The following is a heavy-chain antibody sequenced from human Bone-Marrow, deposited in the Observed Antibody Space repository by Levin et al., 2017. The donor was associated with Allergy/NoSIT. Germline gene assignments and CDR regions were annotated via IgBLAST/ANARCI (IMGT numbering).Heavy chain of an antibody. CDR1: GYTFTGYY. D-gene: IGHD3-22*01. V-gene: IGHV1-2*02. Sequence: ASVKVSCKASGYTFTGYYMHWVRQAPGQGLEWMGWINPNSGGTNYAQKFQGRVTMTRDTSISTAYMELSRLRSDDTAVYYCARDEYYYDSSGYLGWGQGTLVTVSS. J-gene: IGHJ4*02. CDR2: INPNSGGT. CDR3: ARDEYYYDSSGYLG.